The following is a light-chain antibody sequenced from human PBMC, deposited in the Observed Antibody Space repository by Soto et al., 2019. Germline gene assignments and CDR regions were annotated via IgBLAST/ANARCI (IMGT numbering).Light chain of an antibody. V-gene: IGLV1-51*01. CDR1: NSNIGAGYD. CDR2: DND. Sequence: QSVLTQPPSVSGAPGQRVTISCTGSNSNIGAGYDVHWYQQLPGTAPKLLIYDNDKRPSGIPDRFSASKSGTSATLGITGLQTGDEADYYCEAWDSSLSAGVFGGGTKLTVL. CDR3: EAWDSSLSAGV. J-gene: IGLJ3*02.